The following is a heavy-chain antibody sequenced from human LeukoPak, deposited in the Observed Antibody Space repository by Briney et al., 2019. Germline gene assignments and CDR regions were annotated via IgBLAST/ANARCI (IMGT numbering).Heavy chain of an antibody. CDR1: GFTFSSYV. J-gene: IGHJ4*02. V-gene: IGHV3-23*01. D-gene: IGHD4-17*01. CDR3: ARDRGATVTTFVY. CDR2: ISASGGST. Sequence: GGSLRLSCAASGFTFSSYVMSWVRQAPGKGLEWVSGISASGGSTYYADSVKGRFTISRDNSKNTLYLEMNSLRAEDTAVYYCARDRGATVTTFVYWGQGTLVTVSS.